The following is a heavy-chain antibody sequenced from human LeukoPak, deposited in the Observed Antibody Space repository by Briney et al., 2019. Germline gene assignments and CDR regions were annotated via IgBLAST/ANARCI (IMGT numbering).Heavy chain of an antibody. CDR1: GYTFTSYY. CDR2: INPSGGST. Sequence: ASVKVSCRTSGYTFTSYYMHSVRQASGQGLEWMGIINPSGGSTSYAQKFQGRVTMTRDMSTSTVYMELSSLRSEDTAVYYCAREDSSGGGSGFDPWGQGTLVTVSS. V-gene: IGHV1-46*01. D-gene: IGHD6-19*01. J-gene: IGHJ5*02. CDR3: AREDSSGGGSGFDP.